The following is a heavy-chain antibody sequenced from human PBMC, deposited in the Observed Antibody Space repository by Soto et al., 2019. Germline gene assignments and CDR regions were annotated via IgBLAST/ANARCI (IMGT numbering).Heavy chain of an antibody. Sequence: QVQLVQSGAEVKKPGASVKVSCKASGYTFTSYDINWVRQATGQGLEWMGWMNPNSGNTGNAQKFQCRVTMTRNTAMSTGYMELSSVGSEGTNVYYCGREGVSGIDVCGQGTTVNVSS. CDR3: GREGVSGIDV. CDR1: GYTFTSYD. V-gene: IGHV1-8*01. J-gene: IGHJ6*02. CDR2: MNPNSGNT. D-gene: IGHD3-16*01.